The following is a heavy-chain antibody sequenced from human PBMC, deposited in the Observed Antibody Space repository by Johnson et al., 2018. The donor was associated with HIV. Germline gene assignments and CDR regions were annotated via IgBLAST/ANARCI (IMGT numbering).Heavy chain of an antibody. CDR3: ARGNTFDI. Sequence: VQLVESGGGLVQPGGSLRLSCAASGFTFSSYDMHWVRQATGKGLEWVSAIGTAGDTYYPGSVKGRFTISRENAKTSLHLQINSLSAGDTAVYYCARGNTFDIWGQGTLVTVSS. J-gene: IGHJ3*02. CDR1: GFTFSSYD. V-gene: IGHV3-13*01. CDR2: IGTAGDT.